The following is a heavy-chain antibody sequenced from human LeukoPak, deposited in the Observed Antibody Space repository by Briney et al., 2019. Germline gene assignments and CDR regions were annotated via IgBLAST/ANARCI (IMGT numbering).Heavy chain of an antibody. V-gene: IGHV3-23*01. J-gene: IGHJ4*02. CDR1: GFTFSSFE. CDR2: ISGSGGST. CDR3: ARRRNSSDGMDFDS. D-gene: IGHD3-22*01. Sequence: GGSLRLSCAASGFTFSSFEMNWVRQAPGKGLEWVSAISGSGGSTYYADSLKGRFTISRDNAENTLYLQMISLTAEDTAVYYCARRRNSSDGMDFDSWGQGTLVTVSS.